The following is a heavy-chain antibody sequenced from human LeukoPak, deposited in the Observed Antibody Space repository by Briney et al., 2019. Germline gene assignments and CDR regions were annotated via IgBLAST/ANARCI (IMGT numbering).Heavy chain of an antibody. Sequence: SETLSLTCAVSGGSLSRSTYCWGWIRQPPGKGLEWIGSVYYTGYSYDNPSLKSRVTVSVDTSKNQFSLKLNSVTAADTAIYYCARQGAITARRTHYYAMDVWGPGTTVTVSS. CDR2: VYYTGYS. V-gene: IGHV4-39*01. CDR3: ARQGAITARRTHYYAMDV. D-gene: IGHD1-20*01. CDR1: GGSLSRSTYC. J-gene: IGHJ6*02.